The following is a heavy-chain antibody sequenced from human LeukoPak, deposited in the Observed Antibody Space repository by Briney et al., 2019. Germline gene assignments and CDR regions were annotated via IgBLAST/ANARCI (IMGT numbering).Heavy chain of an antibody. CDR1: GGSISSYY. V-gene: IGHV4-4*07. Sequence: PSETLSLTCTVSGGSISSYYWSWIRQPAGTALEWIGRIYTSGTITYNPSLKSRVTMSVDTSKNQFSLKLSSVTAADTAVYYCARDRSYYSDTGADYWGQGIMVIVSS. CDR3: ARDRSYYSDTGADY. CDR2: IYTSGTI. J-gene: IGHJ4*02. D-gene: IGHD3-22*01.